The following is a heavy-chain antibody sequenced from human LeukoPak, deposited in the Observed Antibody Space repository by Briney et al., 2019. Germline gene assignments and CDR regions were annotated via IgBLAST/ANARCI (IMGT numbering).Heavy chain of an antibody. CDR3: AKVQRGSYRPY. CDR2: TSGSGGST. CDR1: GFTFSSYA. Sequence: GGSPRLSCAASGFTFSSYAMSWVRQAPGKGLEWVSATSGSGGSTYYADSVKGRFTISRDNSKNTLYLQMNSLRAEDTAVYYCAKVQRGSYRPYWGQGTLVTVSS. D-gene: IGHD1-26*01. V-gene: IGHV3-23*01. J-gene: IGHJ4*02.